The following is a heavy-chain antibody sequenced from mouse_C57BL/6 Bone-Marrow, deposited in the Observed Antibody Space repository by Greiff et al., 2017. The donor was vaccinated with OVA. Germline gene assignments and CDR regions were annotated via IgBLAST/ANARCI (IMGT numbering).Heavy chain of an antibody. J-gene: IGHJ1*03. Sequence: QVQLQQSGAELVRPGTSVKVSCKASGYAFTNYLIEWVKQRPGQGLEWIGVINPGSGGTNYNEKFKGKATLTADKSSSTAYMQISSLTSEDSAVYFCARRDYGSSYRWYFDVWGTGTTVTVSS. CDR3: ARRDYGSSYRWYFDV. CDR2: INPGSGGT. CDR1: GYAFTNYL. D-gene: IGHD1-1*01. V-gene: IGHV1-54*01.